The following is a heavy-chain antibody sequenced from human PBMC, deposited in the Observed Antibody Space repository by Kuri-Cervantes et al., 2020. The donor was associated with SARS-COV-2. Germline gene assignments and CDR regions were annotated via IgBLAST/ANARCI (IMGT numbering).Heavy chain of an antibody. D-gene: IGHD3-10*01. CDR1: GSPFSSYA. CDR3: AKDLISASYFGSGSPDY. CDR2: VRGSGVST. V-gene: IGHV3-23*01. Sequence: GGPLRLSCPAAGSPFSSYAMSWVRQAPGKGLEWVSTVRGSGVSTYYADSVKGRFTISRDNSASTMSLQMNSLRAEDTALYFCAKDLISASYFGSGSPDYWGQGTLVTVSS. J-gene: IGHJ4*02.